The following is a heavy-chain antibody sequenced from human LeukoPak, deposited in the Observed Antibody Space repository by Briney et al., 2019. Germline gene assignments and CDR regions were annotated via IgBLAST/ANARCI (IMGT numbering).Heavy chain of an antibody. D-gene: IGHD3-3*01. V-gene: IGHV4-61*01. CDR3: ARAVDFWSGSSSHNWFDP. CDR1: GGSISSSSYY. Sequence: SETLSLTCTVSGGSISSSSYYWSWIRQPPGKGLEWIGYIYYSGSTNYNPSLKSRVTISVDTSKNQFSLKLSSVTAADTAVYYCARAVDFWSGSSSHNWFDPWGQGTLVTVSS. J-gene: IGHJ5*02. CDR2: IYYSGST.